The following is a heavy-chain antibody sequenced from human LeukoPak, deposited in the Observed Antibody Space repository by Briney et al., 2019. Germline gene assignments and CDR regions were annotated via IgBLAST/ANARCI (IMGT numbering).Heavy chain of an antibody. D-gene: IGHD3-22*01. J-gene: IGHJ1*01. Sequence: EASVKVSCKASGYTFTGYYMHWVRQAPGQGLEWMGWINPNSGDTNYAQKFQGRVTMTRDTSISTAYMELSRLRSDDTAVYYCARDGVGYYDSSGYYYFQHWGQGTLVTVSS. CDR3: ARDGVGYYDSSGYYYFQH. V-gene: IGHV1-2*02. CDR1: GYTFTGYY. CDR2: INPNSGDT.